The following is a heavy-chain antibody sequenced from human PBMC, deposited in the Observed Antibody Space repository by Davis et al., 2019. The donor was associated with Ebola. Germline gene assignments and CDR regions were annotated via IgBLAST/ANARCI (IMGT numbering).Heavy chain of an antibody. Sequence: ASVKVSCKVSGYTLTELSMHWVRQAPGKGLEWMGGFDPEDGETIYAQKFQGRITMTEDTSTDTAYMELSSLRSDDTAVYYCAGTSGTALIPPLDYWGQGTLVTVSS. V-gene: IGHV1-24*01. CDR3: AGTSGTALIPPLDY. CDR1: GYTLTELS. D-gene: IGHD5-18*01. CDR2: FDPEDGET. J-gene: IGHJ4*02.